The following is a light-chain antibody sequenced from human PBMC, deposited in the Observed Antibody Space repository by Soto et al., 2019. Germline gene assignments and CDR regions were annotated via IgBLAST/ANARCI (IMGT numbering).Light chain of an antibody. CDR1: QSLSTSY. J-gene: IGKJ3*01. CDR3: QQYGSSPYT. CDR2: GAS. V-gene: IGKV3-20*01. Sequence: EIVLTQSPGTLSFSPGERATLSCRASQSLSTSYFAWYQHKPGQSPRLLIYGASGRATGIPDWFSGSGSGTDFTLTISRLEPEDFAVYYCQQYGSSPYTFGPGTKVDNK.